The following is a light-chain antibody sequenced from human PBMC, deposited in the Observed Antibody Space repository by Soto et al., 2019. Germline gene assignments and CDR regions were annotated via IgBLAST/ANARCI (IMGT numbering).Light chain of an antibody. CDR1: QDITDS. Sequence: DSQMTQSPSSLSASVGDRVTITCQASQDITDSLDWHRQSPGKAPNLLIYGASNLETGVPSRLSGSGSGTHFTFIINRLEPGDIATYYCQQYDNLPPDTFGQGSKVEI. V-gene: IGKV1-33*01. CDR3: QQYDNLPPDT. J-gene: IGKJ2*01. CDR2: GAS.